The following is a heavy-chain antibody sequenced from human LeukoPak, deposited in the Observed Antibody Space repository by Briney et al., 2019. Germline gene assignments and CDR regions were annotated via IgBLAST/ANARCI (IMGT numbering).Heavy chain of an antibody. CDR1: GHTLSDLT. CDR2: FDPGNGEI. J-gene: IGHJ4*02. V-gene: IGHV1-24*01. D-gene: IGHD3-3*01. CDR3: AAGGLYDLLPY. Sequence: ASVKVSCKVSGHTLSDLTMHWVRQAPGKGREWMGGFDPGNGEIIYAQKFQGRVTMTEDASTDTAYMELSSLKSEDTAVYYCAAGGLYDLLPYWGQGTLVTVSS.